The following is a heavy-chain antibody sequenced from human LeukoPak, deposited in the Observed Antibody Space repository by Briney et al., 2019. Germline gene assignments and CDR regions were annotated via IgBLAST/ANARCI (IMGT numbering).Heavy chain of an antibody. D-gene: IGHD2-2*01. V-gene: IGHV4-4*07. CDR3: AREKVSYQLTPYYFDY. J-gene: IGHJ4*02. CDR1: GGSISSYY. CDR2: IYTSGST. Sequence: SETLSLTCTVSGGSISSYYWSWIRQPAGKGLEWIGRIYTSGSTNYNPSLKSRVTISVDKSKNQFSLKLSSVTAADTAVYYCAREKVSYQLTPYYFDYWGQGTLVTVSP.